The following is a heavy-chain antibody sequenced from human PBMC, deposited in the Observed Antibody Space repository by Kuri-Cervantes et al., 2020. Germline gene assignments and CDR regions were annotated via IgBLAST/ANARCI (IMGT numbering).Heavy chain of an antibody. CDR3: ARSGGVIAQYGMDV. CDR1: GFTFSSYS. V-gene: IGHV3-48*02. Sequence: LSLTCAASGFTFSSYSVNWVRQAPGKGLEWVSYISSSSSTIYYADSVKGRFTISRDNAKNSLYLQMNSLRDEDTAVYYCARSGGVIAQYGMDVWGQGTTVTVSS. J-gene: IGHJ6*02. CDR2: ISSSSSTI. D-gene: IGHD3-16*02.